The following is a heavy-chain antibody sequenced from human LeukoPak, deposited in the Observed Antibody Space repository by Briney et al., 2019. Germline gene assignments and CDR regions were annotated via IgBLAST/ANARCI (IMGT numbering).Heavy chain of an antibody. Sequence: GGSLRLSCAASGFTFSSYAMSWVRQAPGKGLEWVSAISGSGGSTYYADSVKGRFTISRDNSKNTLYLQMNSLRAEDTAVYYCARESIAVAGHYYYGMDVWGQGTTVTVSS. CDR3: ARESIAVAGHYYYGMDV. J-gene: IGHJ6*02. CDR2: ISGSGGST. CDR1: GFTFSSYA. D-gene: IGHD6-19*01. V-gene: IGHV3-23*01.